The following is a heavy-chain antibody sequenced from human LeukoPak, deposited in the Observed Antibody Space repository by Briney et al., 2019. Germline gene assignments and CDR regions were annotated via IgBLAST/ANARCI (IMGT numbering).Heavy chain of an antibody. CDR2: INFSGNT. Sequence: PSETLSLTCSVSGGSISSYYWNWIRQPAGKGLEWIGRINFSGNTNYNPSLESRVFMSIDMSKLQFSLNLNSVTVADTAVYYCARDREGGWGSGAFDIWGQGTMVTVSS. V-gene: IGHV4-4*07. J-gene: IGHJ3*02. CDR3: ARDREGGWGSGAFDI. D-gene: IGHD7-27*01. CDR1: GGSISSYY.